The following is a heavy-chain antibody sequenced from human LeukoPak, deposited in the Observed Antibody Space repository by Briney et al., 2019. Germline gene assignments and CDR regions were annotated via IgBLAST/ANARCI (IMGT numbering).Heavy chain of an antibody. V-gene: IGHV4-39*07. J-gene: IGHJ6*02. CDR3: ARDFAYYYGSGSDLTYGMDV. D-gene: IGHD3-10*01. CDR2: IYYSGST. CDR1: GGSISSSSYY. Sequence: PSETLSLTCTVSGGSISSSSYYWGWIRQPPGKGLEWIGSIYYSGSTYYNPSLKSRVTISVDTSKNQFSLKLSSVTAADTAVYYCARDFAYYYGSGSDLTYGMDVWGQGTTVTVSS.